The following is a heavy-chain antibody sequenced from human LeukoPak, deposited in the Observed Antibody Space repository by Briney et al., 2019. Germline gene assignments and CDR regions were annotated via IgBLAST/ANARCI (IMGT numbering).Heavy chain of an antibody. Sequence: GGSLRLSCAASGFTFSSYAMHWVRQAPGKGLEWVAVISYDGSNKYYADSVKGRFTISRDNSKNSLYLQMNSLRAEDTAAYYCARRAIWGQGTLVTVSS. J-gene: IGHJ4*02. CDR2: ISYDGSNK. CDR3: ARRAI. CDR1: GFTFSSYA. V-gene: IGHV3-30-3*01.